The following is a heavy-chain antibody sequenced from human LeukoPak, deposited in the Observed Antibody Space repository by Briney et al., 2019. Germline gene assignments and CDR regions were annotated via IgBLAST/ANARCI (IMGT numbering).Heavy chain of an antibody. V-gene: IGHV4-59*01. Sequence: SQTLSLTCTVSGGSISSYYWSWIRQPPGKGLEWIGYIYYSGSTNYNPSLKSRVTISVDTSKNQFSLKLSSVTAADTAVYYCARPLGDSSGYAFDIWGQGTMVTVSS. D-gene: IGHD3-22*01. CDR2: IYYSGST. CDR1: GGSISSYY. CDR3: ARPLGDSSGYAFDI. J-gene: IGHJ3*02.